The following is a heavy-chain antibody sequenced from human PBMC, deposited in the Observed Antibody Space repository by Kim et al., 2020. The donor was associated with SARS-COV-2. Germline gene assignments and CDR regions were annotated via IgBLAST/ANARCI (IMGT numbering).Heavy chain of an antibody. D-gene: IGHD6-19*01. CDR2: ISFDAKNI. CDR1: GFTLSPYA. CDR3: ARDKSFGDSSMGWFDA. J-gene: IGHJ5*02. Sequence: EGSLRLSCAASGFTLSPYAMHWVRQAPGKGLEWVAVISFDAKNIQYADSVKGRFTISRDNSKNTLYLQMNSLRAEDMALYYCARDKSFGDSSMGWFDAWGQGTLVTVSS. V-gene: IGHV3-30*04.